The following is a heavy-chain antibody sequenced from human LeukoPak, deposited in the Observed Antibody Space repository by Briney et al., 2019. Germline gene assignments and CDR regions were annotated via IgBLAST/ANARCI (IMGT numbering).Heavy chain of an antibody. CDR3: ARLITVTTEETWYFDY. CDR1: GGSFSGYY. J-gene: IGHJ4*02. D-gene: IGHD4-11*01. CDR2: INHSGST. Sequence: SETLSLTCAVYGGSFSGYYWSWIRQPPGKGLEWIGEINHSGSTNYNPSLKSRVTISVDTSKNQFSLQLNSVTPEDTAAYYCARLITVTTEETWYFDYWGQGTLVTVSS. V-gene: IGHV4-34*01.